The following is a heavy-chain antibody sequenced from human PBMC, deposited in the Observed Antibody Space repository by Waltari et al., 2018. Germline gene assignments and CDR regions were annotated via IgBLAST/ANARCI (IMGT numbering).Heavy chain of an antibody. CDR3: ARAPAQAHIVVVIPPREAFDI. D-gene: IGHD2-21*01. CDR1: GGTFSSYA. V-gene: IGHV1-69*05. Sequence: QVQLVQSGAEVKKPGSSVKVSCKASGGTFSSYAISWVRQAPGQGLEWMGGIIPIFGTANYAQKFQGRVTITTDESTSTAYMELSSLRSEDTAVYYCARAPAQAHIVVVIPPREAFDIWGQGTMVTVSS. J-gene: IGHJ3*02. CDR2: IIPIFGTA.